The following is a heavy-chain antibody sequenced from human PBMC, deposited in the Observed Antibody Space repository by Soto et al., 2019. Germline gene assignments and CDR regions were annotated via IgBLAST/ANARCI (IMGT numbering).Heavy chain of an antibody. CDR2: IIPIFGTA. CDR3: ARDGYYYDSSGYYYYFDY. D-gene: IGHD3-22*01. CDR1: GGTFSSYA. V-gene: IGHV1-69*12. Sequence: QVQLVQSGAEVKKPGSSVKVSCKASGGTFSSYAISWVRQAPGQGLEWMGGIIPIFGTANYAQKFQGRVTITEDESTSTGYMELSSLRSEDTAVYYCARDGYYYDSSGYYYYFDYWGQGTLVTVSS. J-gene: IGHJ4*02.